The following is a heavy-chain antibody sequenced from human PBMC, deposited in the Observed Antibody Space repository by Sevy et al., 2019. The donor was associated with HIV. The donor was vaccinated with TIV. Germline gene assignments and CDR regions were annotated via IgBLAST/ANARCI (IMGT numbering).Heavy chain of an antibody. CDR1: GFTFSTYA. CDR3: AKGDRTFYGMDV. D-gene: IGHD2-15*01. V-gene: IGHV3-23*01. CDR2: ISGSGGST. Sequence: GGSLRLSCAASGFTFSTYAMSWVRQAPGKGLEWVSAISGSGGSTYYADSLKGRFSISRDNSKNTMYLQMNSLRAEETAVYYCAKGDRTFYGMDVWGQGTTVTVSS. J-gene: IGHJ6*02.